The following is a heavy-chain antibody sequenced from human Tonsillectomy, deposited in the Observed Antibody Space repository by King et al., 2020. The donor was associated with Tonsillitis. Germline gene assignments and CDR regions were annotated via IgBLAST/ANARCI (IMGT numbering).Heavy chain of an antibody. V-gene: IGHV1-69*01. Sequence: VQLVESGAEVKKPGSSVKVSCKASGGTFSSYAISWVRQAPGQGLEWMGGIIPIFGTENYAQKFQGRVTITADESTSTAYMELSSLRSEDTAVYYCASWGGAAAGTPDNDYWGQGTLVTVSS. CDR2: IIPIFGTE. D-gene: IGHD6-13*01. CDR3: ASWGGAAAGTPDNDY. J-gene: IGHJ4*02. CDR1: GGTFSSYA.